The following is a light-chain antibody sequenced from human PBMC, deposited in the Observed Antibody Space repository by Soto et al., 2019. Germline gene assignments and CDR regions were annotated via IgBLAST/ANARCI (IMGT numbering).Light chain of an antibody. CDR1: DSDVGGYKY. Sequence: QSVLTQPASVSGSPGQSITISCTGTDSDVGGYKYVSWYQQRPGKAPKLMISEVTNRPSGVSNRFSGSKSGNTASLTISGLQAADEADYYCTSYSSSNTHVLFGGGTKLTVL. CDR3: TSYSSSNTHVL. V-gene: IGLV2-14*01. CDR2: EVT. J-gene: IGLJ2*01.